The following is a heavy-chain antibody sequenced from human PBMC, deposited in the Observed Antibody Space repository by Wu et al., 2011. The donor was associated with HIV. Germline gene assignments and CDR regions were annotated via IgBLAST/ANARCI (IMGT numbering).Heavy chain of an antibody. CDR3: AREVGRGVNDVSGMDV. Sequence: LVQSRPEVAKPGSSVRVSCKASGGTFDTFAISWVRQAPGRGLEWMGAIVPVFGSTNYAQNFQGRLTISTEPSASTNYYLELRGLRPEDTAIYYCAREVGRGVNDVSGMDVWGQGTTITVSS. D-gene: IGHD3-16*01. CDR1: GGTFDTFA. CDR2: IVPVFGST. J-gene: IGHJ6*02. V-gene: IGHV1-69*05.